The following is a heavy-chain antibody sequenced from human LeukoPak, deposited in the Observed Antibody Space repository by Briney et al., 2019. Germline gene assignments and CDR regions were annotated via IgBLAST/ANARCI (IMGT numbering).Heavy chain of an antibody. CDR2: IYTSGST. D-gene: IGHD3-22*01. J-gene: IGHJ4*02. V-gene: IGHV4-61*02. Sequence: SETLSLTCTVSGGSISSGGYYWSWIRQPAGKGLEWIGRIYTSGSTNYNPSLKSRVTISVDTSKNQFSLKLSSVTAADTAVYYCARGYYDSSGYELWGQGTLVTVSS. CDR3: ARGYYDSSGYEL. CDR1: GGSISSGGYY.